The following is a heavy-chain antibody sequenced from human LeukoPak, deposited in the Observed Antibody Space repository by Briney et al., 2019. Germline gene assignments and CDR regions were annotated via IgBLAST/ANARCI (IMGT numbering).Heavy chain of an antibody. J-gene: IGHJ4*02. CDR1: GGSISSSSYY. CDR2: IYYSGST. CDR3: ARLSPNIVVVVAATRGPFDY. D-gene: IGHD2-15*01. V-gene: IGHV4-39*01. Sequence: SETLSLTCTVSGGSISSSSYYWGWIRQPPGKGLEWIGSIYYSGSTYYNPSLKSRVTISVDTSKNQFSLKLSSVTAADTAVCYCARLSPNIVVVVAATRGPFDYWGQGTLVTVSS.